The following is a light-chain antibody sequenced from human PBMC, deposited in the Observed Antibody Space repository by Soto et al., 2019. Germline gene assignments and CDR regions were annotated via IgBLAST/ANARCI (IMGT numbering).Light chain of an antibody. V-gene: IGKV3-20*01. J-gene: IGKJ1*01. CDR2: GGS. CDR3: QQYSSSRT. CDR1: HSVSSNH. Sequence: DIVFTESPGTLALSPGERATLSCRASHSVSSNHLAWYQQKPGQAPRLLIYGGSSRATGIPVRFSGSGSEKDFTLTITRLEPEDFAVYYCQQYSSSRTFGQGTKVDIK.